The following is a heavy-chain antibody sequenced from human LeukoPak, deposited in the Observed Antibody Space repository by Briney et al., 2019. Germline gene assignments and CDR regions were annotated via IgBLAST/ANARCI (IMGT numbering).Heavy chain of an antibody. CDR3: ARDPGGHFDY. CDR1: EFTFSNYN. V-gene: IGHV3-21*01. J-gene: IGHJ4*02. CDR2: ISSDSNYI. D-gene: IGHD2-15*01. Sequence: GGSLRLSCAASEFTFSNYNMNWVRQAPGKGLEWVSSISSDSNYIYYAGSVKGRFTISRDNAKNSLYLQMNSLRAEDTAVYYCARDPGGHFDYWGQGTLVTVSS.